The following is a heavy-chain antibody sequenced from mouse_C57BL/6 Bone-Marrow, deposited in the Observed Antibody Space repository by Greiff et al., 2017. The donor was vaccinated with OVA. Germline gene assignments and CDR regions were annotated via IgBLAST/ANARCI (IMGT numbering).Heavy chain of an antibody. CDR3: ARYMGTTVVAKGYYAMDY. CDR2: IRNKANGYTT. V-gene: IGHV7-3*01. J-gene: IGHJ4*01. D-gene: IGHD1-1*01. CDR1: GFTFTDYY. Sequence: EVNVVESGGGLVQPGGSLSLSCAASGFTFTDYYMSWVRQPPGKALEWLGFIRNKANGYTTEYSASVKGRFTISRDNSQSILYLQMNALRAEDSATYYCARYMGTTVVAKGYYAMDYWGQGTSVTVSS.